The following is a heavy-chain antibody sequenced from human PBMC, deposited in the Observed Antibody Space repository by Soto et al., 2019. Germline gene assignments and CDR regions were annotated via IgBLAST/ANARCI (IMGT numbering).Heavy chain of an antibody. D-gene: IGHD3-9*01. J-gene: IGHJ4*02. V-gene: IGHV4-30-2*01. CDR1: GHSISSGGYS. CDR2: IYDSGST. CDR3: ARGARTPGLLRYPPPFDY. Sequence: SETLSLTXAVSGHSISSGGYSWSWMRQPPGKGLEGIGYIYDSGSTYYNQSLKSRVTISVDTSKNQFSLKLSSVTAAETAVYSCARGARTPGLLRYPPPFDYWGPGTLVTVSS.